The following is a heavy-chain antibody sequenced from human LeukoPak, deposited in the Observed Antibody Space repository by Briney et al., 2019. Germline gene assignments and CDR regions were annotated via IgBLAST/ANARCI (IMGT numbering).Heavy chain of an antibody. Sequence: PGGSLRLSCAASGFTFSSYSMNWVRQAPGKGLEWVSSISSSSSYIYYADSVKGRFTISRDNAKNSLYLQMNSLSAEDTAVYYSARNYGDYNAEYFQHWGHGTPVTVSS. V-gene: IGHV3-21*01. J-gene: IGHJ1*01. CDR2: ISSSSSYI. CDR3: ARNYGDYNAEYFQH. CDR1: GFTFSSYS. D-gene: IGHD4-17*01.